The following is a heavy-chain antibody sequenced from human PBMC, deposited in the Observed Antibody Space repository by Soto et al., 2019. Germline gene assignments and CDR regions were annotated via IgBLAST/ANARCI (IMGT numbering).Heavy chain of an antibody. V-gene: IGHV2-5*01. J-gene: IGHJ1*01. CDR3: ARGDPFDFHS. CDR2: LYWNGIE. Sequence: QITLKESGPTLVKPTQTLTLTCTFSGFSLSSSGESVGWIRQPPGKALEWLALLYWNGIEHYSPSLKSRLTVCKDASKSQAVLTMTNMQPGDTSTYFCARGDPFDFHSRGQATLVTVSP. D-gene: IGHD3-9*01. CDR1: GFSLSSSGES.